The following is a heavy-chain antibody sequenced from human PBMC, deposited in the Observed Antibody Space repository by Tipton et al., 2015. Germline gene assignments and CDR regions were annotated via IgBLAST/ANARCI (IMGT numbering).Heavy chain of an antibody. CDR3: VKDGYYYDNRGYSPLDY. J-gene: IGHJ4*02. V-gene: IGHV3-64D*08. Sequence: SLRLSCSAAGFTLSRYAMNWVRQAPGKGLEYISAITSNGYNTFYADSVKGRFTISRDNSKNTLSLQMSSLRPEDTAVYYCVKDGYYYDNRGYSPLDYWGRGTLVTVSS. D-gene: IGHD3-22*01. CDR1: GFTLSRYA. CDR2: ITSNGYNT.